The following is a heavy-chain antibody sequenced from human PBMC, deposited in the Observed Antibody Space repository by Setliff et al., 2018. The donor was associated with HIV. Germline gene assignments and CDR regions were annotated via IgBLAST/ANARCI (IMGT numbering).Heavy chain of an antibody. J-gene: IGHJ3*02. V-gene: IGHV4-38-2*02. CDR1: GYSISSGYY. D-gene: IGHD3-3*01. Sequence: TSETLSLTCPVSGYSISSGYYWGWIRQPPGRGLEWIGAIHHSGNTYYNPSLKSRVTISVDTSKNQFSLMLDSVTAADTAVYYCARDYYNFQDMWGQGTMVTVSS. CDR2: IHHSGNT. CDR3: ARDYYNFQDM.